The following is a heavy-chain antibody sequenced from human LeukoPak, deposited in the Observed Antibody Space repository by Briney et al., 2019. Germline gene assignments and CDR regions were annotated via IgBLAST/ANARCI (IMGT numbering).Heavy chain of an antibody. J-gene: IGHJ4*02. Sequence: GGSLRLSCVVSGFTFSSYAMHWVRQAPGKGLEYVSAISSNGGSTYYANSVKGRFTISRDNSKNTLYLQMGSLRAEDMAVYYSARGVLPAAMSEFEYWGQGTLVTVSS. D-gene: IGHD2-2*01. CDR2: ISSNGGST. V-gene: IGHV3-64*01. CDR3: ARGVLPAAMSEFEY. CDR1: GFTFSSYA.